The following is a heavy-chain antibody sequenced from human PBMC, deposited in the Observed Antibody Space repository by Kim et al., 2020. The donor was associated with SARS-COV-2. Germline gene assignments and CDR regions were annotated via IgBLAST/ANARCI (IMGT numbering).Heavy chain of an antibody. CDR2: IYYSGST. Sequence: SQTLSLTCTVSGGSISSYYWSWIRQPPGKGLEWIGYIYYSGSTNYNPSLKSRVTISVDTSKNQFSLKLSSVTAADTAVYYCARGSPYSSMDVWGQGTTVTVSS. V-gene: IGHV4-59*13. CDR1: GGSISSYY. D-gene: IGHD6-13*01. J-gene: IGHJ6*02. CDR3: ARGSPYSSMDV.